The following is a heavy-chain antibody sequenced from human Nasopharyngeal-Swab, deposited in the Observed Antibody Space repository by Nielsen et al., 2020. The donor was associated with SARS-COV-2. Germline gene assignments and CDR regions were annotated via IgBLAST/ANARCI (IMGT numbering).Heavy chain of an antibody. CDR2: INTNTGNP. Sequence: ASVKVSCKASGYTFTSYAMNWVRQAPGQGLEGMGWINTNTGNPTYAQGFTGRFVFSLDTSVSTAYLQISSLKAEDTAVYYCARARGQPHNYYYYGMDVWGQGTTVTVSS. J-gene: IGHJ6*02. CDR3: ARARGQPHNYYYYGMDV. V-gene: IGHV7-4-1*02. CDR1: GYTFTSYA.